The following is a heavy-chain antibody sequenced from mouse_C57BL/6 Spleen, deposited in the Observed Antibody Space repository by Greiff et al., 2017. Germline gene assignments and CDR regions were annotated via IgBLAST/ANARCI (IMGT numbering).Heavy chain of an antibody. CDR3: ARGDDYDLAD. V-gene: IGHV1-52*01. J-gene: IGHJ3*01. CDR2: IDPSDSET. D-gene: IGHD2-4*01. Sequence: QVQLQQPGAELVRPGSSVKLSCKASGYTFTSYWMHWVKQRPIQGLEWIGNIDPSDSETHYNQKFKDKATLTVDKSSSTAYMQLSSLTSEDSAVYYCARGDDYDLADWGQGTLVTVSA. CDR1: GYTFTSYW.